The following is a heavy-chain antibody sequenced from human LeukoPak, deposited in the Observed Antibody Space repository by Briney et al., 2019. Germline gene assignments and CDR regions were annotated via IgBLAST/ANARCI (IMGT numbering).Heavy chain of an antibody. CDR3: ARGLTIFGEDAFDI. CDR1: GGTFSSYA. CDR2: IIPIFGTA. D-gene: IGHD3-3*01. Sequence: GASVNVSCKASGGTFSSYAISWVRQAPGQGLEWMGGIIPIFGTANYAQKFQGRVTITADESTSTAYMELSSLRSEDTAVYYCARGLTIFGEDAFDIWGQGTMVTVSS. J-gene: IGHJ3*02. V-gene: IGHV1-69*13.